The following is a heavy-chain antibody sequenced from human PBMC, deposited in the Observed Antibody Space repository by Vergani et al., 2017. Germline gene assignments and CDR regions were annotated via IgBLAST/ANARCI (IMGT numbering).Heavy chain of an antibody. Sequence: EVQLLESGGDLVQPGGSLRLSCAASGFIFSSHAMTWVLQAPGKGLEWVSTISGSGASTYYADSVKGRFSISRDNSKNTLLLQMNSLRAKDTAVYYCAKSPNFNNRPTDYWGQGTLVTVSS. CDR3: AKSPNFNNRPTDY. CDR1: GFIFSSHA. D-gene: IGHD1/OR15-1a*01. CDR2: ISGSGAST. V-gene: IGHV3-23*01. J-gene: IGHJ4*02.